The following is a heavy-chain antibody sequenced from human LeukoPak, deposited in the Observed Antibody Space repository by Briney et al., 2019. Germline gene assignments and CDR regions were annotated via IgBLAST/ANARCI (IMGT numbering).Heavy chain of an antibody. CDR1: GFTFSSYE. Sequence: PGGSLRLSCAASGFTFSSYEMNWVRQAPGKGLEWVSYISSSGSTIYYADSVKGRFTISRDNAKNSLYLQMNSLRAEDTALYYCARDVEMATITDAFDIWGQGTMVTVSS. J-gene: IGHJ3*02. CDR2: ISSSGSTI. CDR3: ARDVEMATITDAFDI. V-gene: IGHV3-48*03. D-gene: IGHD5-24*01.